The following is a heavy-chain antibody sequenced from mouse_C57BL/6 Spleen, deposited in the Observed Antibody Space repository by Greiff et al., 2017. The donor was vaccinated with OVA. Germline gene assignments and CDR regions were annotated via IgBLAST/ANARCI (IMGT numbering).Heavy chain of an antibody. V-gene: IGHV10-3*01. D-gene: IGHD2-5*01. CDR1: GFTFNTYA. CDR2: IRSKSSNYAT. J-gene: IGHJ3*01. Sequence: EVQGVESGGGLVQPKGSLKLSCAASGFTFNTYAMHWVRQAPGKGLEWVARIRSKSSNYATYYADSVKDRFTISRDDSQSMLYLQMNNLKTEDTAMYYCVRDRDSNSWFAYWGQGTLVTVSA. CDR3: VRDRDSNSWFAY.